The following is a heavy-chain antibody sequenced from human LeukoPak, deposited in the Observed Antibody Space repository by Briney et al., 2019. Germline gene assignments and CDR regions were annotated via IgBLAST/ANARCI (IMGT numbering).Heavy chain of an antibody. V-gene: IGHV3-21*01. CDR1: GFTFSTYS. Sequence: GGSLRLSCAASGFTFSTYSMNWVRQAPGKGLEWVSFISSSSTYMYYADSMKGRFTISRDNAKNSLYPQMNSLRAEDTAVYYCARTSNTVTTGASYFDYWGQGILVTVSS. D-gene: IGHD4-17*01. CDR2: ISSSSTYM. CDR3: ARTSNTVTTGASYFDY. J-gene: IGHJ4*02.